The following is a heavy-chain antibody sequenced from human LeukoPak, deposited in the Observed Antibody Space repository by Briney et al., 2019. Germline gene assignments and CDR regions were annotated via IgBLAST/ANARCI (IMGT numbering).Heavy chain of an antibody. D-gene: IGHD5-12*01. Sequence: PGGSLRLSCAASGFTFSSYAMSWVRQAPGKGLEWVSSISASGGTTYFSDSVKGRFTISRDNSENTVSLQMRSLRAEDTAVYYCASFRSRDMGSGDYDYFDYWGQGTLVTVSS. CDR3: ASFRSRDMGSGDYDYFDY. J-gene: IGHJ4*02. CDR2: ISASGGTT. CDR1: GFTFSSYA. V-gene: IGHV3-23*01.